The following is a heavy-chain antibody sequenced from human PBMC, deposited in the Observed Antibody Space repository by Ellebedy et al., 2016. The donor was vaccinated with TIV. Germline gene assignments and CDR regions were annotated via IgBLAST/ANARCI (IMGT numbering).Heavy chain of an antibody. Sequence: GGSLRLSXAASGFTFSSYSMNWVRQAPGKGLEWVSYISDDGHTYYADSVKGRFTISRDNAKNSLYLQMNSLRAEDTAVYYCAREEYSGSYAFDYWGQGTLVTVSS. CDR3: AREEYSGSYAFDY. J-gene: IGHJ4*02. CDR2: ISDDGHT. D-gene: IGHD1-26*01. V-gene: IGHV3-21*01. CDR1: GFTFSSYS.